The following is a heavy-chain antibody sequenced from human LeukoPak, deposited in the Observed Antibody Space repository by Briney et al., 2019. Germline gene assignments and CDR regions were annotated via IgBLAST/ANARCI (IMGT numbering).Heavy chain of an antibody. Sequence: PGGSLRLSCAASGFTFSSYAMHWVRQAPGKGLEYVSAISSNGGSTYYANSVKGRFTVSRDNSKNTLYLQMGSLRAEDMAVYYCARYGGSYVAFDYWGQGTLVTVSS. V-gene: IGHV3-64*01. CDR1: GFTFSSYA. J-gene: IGHJ4*02. CDR3: ARYGGSYVAFDY. D-gene: IGHD1-26*01. CDR2: ISSNGGST.